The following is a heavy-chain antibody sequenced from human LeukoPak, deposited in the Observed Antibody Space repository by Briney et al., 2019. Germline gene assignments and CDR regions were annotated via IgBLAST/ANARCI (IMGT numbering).Heavy chain of an antibody. Sequence: GGSLRLSCAASGFTFSSYSMNWVRQAPGKGLEWVSYISSSSSTIYYADSVKGRFTISRDNAKNSLYLRMNSLRAEDTAVYYCARGPGIAVADYWGQGTLVTVSS. J-gene: IGHJ4*02. CDR1: GFTFSSYS. CDR2: ISSSSSTI. CDR3: ARGPGIAVADY. D-gene: IGHD6-19*01. V-gene: IGHV3-48*04.